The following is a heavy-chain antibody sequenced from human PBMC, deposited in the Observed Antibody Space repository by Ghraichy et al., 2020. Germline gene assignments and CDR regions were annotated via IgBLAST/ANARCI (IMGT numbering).Heavy chain of an antibody. CDR2: INHSGST. Sequence: SETLSLTCAVYGGSFSGYYWSWIRQPPGKGLEWIGEINHSGSTNYNPSLKSRVTISVDTSKNQFSLKLSSVTAADTAVYYCARDVLRYFDWLLAYYFDYWGQGTLVTVSS. J-gene: IGHJ4*02. D-gene: IGHD3-9*01. V-gene: IGHV4-34*01. CDR1: GGSFSGYY. CDR3: ARDVLRYFDWLLAYYFDY.